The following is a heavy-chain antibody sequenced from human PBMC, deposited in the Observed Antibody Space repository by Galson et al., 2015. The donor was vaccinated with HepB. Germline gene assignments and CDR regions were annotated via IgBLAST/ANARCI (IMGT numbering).Heavy chain of an antibody. V-gene: IGHV3-7*05. D-gene: IGHD6-13*01. Sequence: SLRLSCAAAGFTFSGCWMTWVRQAPGKGLEWVANIKEDESEKYYVDSVKGRFTISRDNAKNSLYLQSNSLRTEDTAVYFCARFAGGGYSTSWYRSGFDYWGQGTLVIVSS. CDR1: GFTFSGCW. CDR3: ARFAGGGYSTSWYRSGFDY. CDR2: IKEDESEK. J-gene: IGHJ4*02.